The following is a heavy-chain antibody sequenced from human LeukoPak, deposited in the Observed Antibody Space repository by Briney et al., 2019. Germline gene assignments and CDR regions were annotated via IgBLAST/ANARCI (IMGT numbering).Heavy chain of an antibody. J-gene: IGHJ4*02. Sequence: SETLSLTCTVSGYSISSGYYWGWIRQPPGKGLEWIGSIYHSGSTYYNPSLKSRVTISVDTSKNQFSLKLSSVTAADTAVYYCARVDWNYEGAFDYWGQGTLVTVSS. CDR3: ARVDWNYEGAFDY. D-gene: IGHD1-7*01. CDR1: GYSISSGYY. V-gene: IGHV4-38-2*02. CDR2: IYHSGST.